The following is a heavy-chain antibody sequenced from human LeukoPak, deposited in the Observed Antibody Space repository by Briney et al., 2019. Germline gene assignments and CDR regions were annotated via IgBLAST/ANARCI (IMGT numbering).Heavy chain of an antibody. D-gene: IGHD3-10*02. CDR2: INQDGSTK. V-gene: IGHV3-7*01. J-gene: IGHJ6*04. CDR3: AELGITMIGGV. Sequence: GGSLRLSCAASGFTFSIYWMHWVRQAPGEGLVWVANINQDGSTKYYVDSVKGRFTISRDNAKNSLYLQMNSLRAEDTAVYYCAELGITMIGGVWGKGTTVTISS. CDR1: GFTFSIYW.